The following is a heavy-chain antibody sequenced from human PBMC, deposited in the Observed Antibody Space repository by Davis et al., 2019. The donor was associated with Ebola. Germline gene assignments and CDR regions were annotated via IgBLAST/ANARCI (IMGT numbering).Heavy chain of an antibody. J-gene: IGHJ6*04. Sequence: MPSETLSLTCTVSGGSISSGGYYWSWIRQPPGKGLEWIGYIYYSGSTNYNPSLKSRVTISVDTSKNQFSLKLSSVTAADTAVYYCARDQRYFDSYYYYYGMDVWGKGTTVTVSS. V-gene: IGHV4-61*08. CDR3: ARDQRYFDSYYYYYGMDV. CDR2: IYYSGST. D-gene: IGHD3-9*01. CDR1: GGSISSGGYY.